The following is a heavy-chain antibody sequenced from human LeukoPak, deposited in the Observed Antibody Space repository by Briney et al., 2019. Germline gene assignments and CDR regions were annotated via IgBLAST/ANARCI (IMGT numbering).Heavy chain of an antibody. V-gene: IGHV1-18*01. J-gene: IGHJ5*01. D-gene: IGHD6-19*01. Sequence: ASVKVSCKASGGTFSSYAISWVRQAPGQGLEWVGWISGYNGDTNYAQKLQGRVTMTKDTSTSSVYMELRSLRSDDTAVYYCARDPSNSSGWKTWFDSWGQGTLVTVSS. CDR3: ARDPSNSSGWKTWFDS. CDR1: GGTFSSYA. CDR2: ISGYNGDT.